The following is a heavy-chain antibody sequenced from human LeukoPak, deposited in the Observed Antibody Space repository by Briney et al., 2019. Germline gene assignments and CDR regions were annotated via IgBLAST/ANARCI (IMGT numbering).Heavy chain of an antibody. J-gene: IGHJ4*02. CDR2: IRSNGET. Sequence: GGSLRLSCAASGFSLSSFAMSWARQGPARGLEWVSSIRSNGETFYADSVKGRFTLSSDRSRNMVHLQLNSLRAEDTAVYYCAKDSVGATSVDYWGQGTLVTVSS. CDR1: GFSLSSFA. V-gene: IGHV3-23*01. CDR3: AKDSVGATSVDY. D-gene: IGHD1-26*01.